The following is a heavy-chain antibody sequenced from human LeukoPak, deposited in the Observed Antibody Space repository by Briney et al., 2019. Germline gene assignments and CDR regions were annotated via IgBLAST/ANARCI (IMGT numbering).Heavy chain of an antibody. J-gene: IGHJ4*02. V-gene: IGHV4-31*03. Sequence: SQTLSLTCTVSGGSISSGGYYWSWIRQHPGKGLEWIGYIYYSGSTYYNPSLKSRVTISVDTSKSQFSLKLRSVTAADTAVYYCARDLGYCTNGVCHTRFDYWGQGTLVAVSS. CDR1: GGSISSGGYY. CDR3: ARDLGYCTNGVCHTRFDY. CDR2: IYYSGST. D-gene: IGHD2-8*01.